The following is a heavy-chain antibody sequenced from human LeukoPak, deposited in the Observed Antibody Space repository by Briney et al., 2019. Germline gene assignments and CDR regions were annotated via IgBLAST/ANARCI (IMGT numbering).Heavy chain of an antibody. CDR1: GFTFSSYW. Sequence: GGSLILSCAASGFTFSSYWMHWVRQAPGKGLVWVSHINSDGSSTSYADSVKGRFTISRDNAKNTLYLQMNSLRAEDTAVYYCARFGSSTWYKGAFDIWGQGTMVTVAS. V-gene: IGHV3-74*01. D-gene: IGHD6-13*01. CDR2: INSDGSST. CDR3: ARFGSSTWYKGAFDI. J-gene: IGHJ3*02.